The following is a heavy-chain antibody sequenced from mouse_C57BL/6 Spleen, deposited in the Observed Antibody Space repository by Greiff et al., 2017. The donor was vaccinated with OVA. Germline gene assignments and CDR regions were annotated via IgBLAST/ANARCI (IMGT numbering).Heavy chain of an antibody. Sequence: VQLQQSGAELVRPGASVKLSCTASGFNIKDYYMHWVKQRPEQGLEWIGRIDPEDGDTEYAPKFQGKATMTADTSSNTAYLQLSSLTSEDSAVYYCAIWGWPRQGYFDVWGTGTTVTVSS. CDR3: AIWGWPRQGYFDV. D-gene: IGHD1-1*02. V-gene: IGHV14-1*01. J-gene: IGHJ1*03. CDR2: IDPEDGDT. CDR1: GFNIKDYY.